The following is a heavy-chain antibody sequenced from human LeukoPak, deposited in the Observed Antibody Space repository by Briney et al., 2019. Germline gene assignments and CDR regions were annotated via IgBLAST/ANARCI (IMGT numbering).Heavy chain of an antibody. CDR1: GYTFTSYD. J-gene: IGHJ6*03. V-gene: IGHV1-8*01. CDR3: ARVAPFGEWYYYMDV. CDR2: MNPNSGNT. Sequence: ASVKVSCKSSGYTFTSYDINLVRQATGQGLEWMGWMNPNSGNTGYAQKFQGRVTMTRHTSISTAYMELSSLRSEDTAVYYCARVAPFGEWYYYMDVWGKGTTVTVSS. D-gene: IGHD3-10*01.